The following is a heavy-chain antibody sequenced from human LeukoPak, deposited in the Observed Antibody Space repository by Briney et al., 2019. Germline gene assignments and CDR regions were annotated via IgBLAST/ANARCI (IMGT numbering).Heavy chain of an antibody. V-gene: IGHV3-20*04. Sequence: GGSLRLSCAASGFTFNDYGMSWVRQAPGKGLEWVSGINWNGGSTGYADSVKGRFTISRDNAKNSLYLQMNSLRAEDTALYYCARVHRYCSGGSCYLYFDYWGQGTLVTVSS. CDR1: GFTFNDYG. CDR3: ARVHRYCSGGSCYLYFDY. CDR2: INWNGGST. J-gene: IGHJ4*02. D-gene: IGHD2-15*01.